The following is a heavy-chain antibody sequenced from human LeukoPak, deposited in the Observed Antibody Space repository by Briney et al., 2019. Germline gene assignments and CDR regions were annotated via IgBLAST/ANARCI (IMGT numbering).Heavy chain of an antibody. D-gene: IGHD1-26*01. Sequence: GASGKGSCKASGGTFCTYAISSVRQAPGQGLEWMGGIIPIFGTANYAQKFQGRVTITADESTSTAYMELSSLRSEDTAVYYCARKEGDLLFDYWGQGTLVTVSS. J-gene: IGHJ4*02. CDR1: GGTFCTYA. CDR3: ARKEGDLLFDY. CDR2: IIPIFGTA. V-gene: IGHV1-69*13.